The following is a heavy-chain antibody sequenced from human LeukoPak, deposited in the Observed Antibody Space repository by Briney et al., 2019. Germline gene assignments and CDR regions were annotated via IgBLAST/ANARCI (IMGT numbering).Heavy chain of an antibody. CDR3: FSXGIAAAGTLDY. J-gene: IGHJ4*02. Sequence: PGGSLRLSCAASGFTFSSYWMSWVRQAPGKGLEWVANIKQDGSEKYYVDSVKGRFTISRDNAKNSLYLQMNSLRAEDTAVYYCFSXGIAAAGTLDYWGQGTLVTVSS. V-gene: IGHV3-7*01. CDR2: IKQDGSEK. CDR1: GFTFSSYW. D-gene: IGHD6-13*01.